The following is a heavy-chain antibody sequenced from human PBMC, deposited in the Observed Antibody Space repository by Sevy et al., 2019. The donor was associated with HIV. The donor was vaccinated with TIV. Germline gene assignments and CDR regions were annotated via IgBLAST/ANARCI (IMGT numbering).Heavy chain of an antibody. V-gene: IGHV4-59*01. CDR2: IYYSGST. J-gene: IGHJ3*02. Sequence: SETLSLTCTVSGGSISSYYWSWIRQPPGKGLEWIGYIYYSGSTNYNPSLKSRVTISVDTSKNQFSLKLSSVTAADTAVYYCARGGMTYDAFDIWGQGTMLTVSS. CDR1: GGSISSYY. D-gene: IGHD2-21*02. CDR3: ARGGMTYDAFDI.